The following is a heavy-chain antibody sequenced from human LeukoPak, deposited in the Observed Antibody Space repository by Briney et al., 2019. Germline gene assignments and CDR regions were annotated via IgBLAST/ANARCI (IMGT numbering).Heavy chain of an antibody. J-gene: IGHJ4*02. D-gene: IGHD1-26*01. CDR3: ARAAYSGSYHSDY. CDR1: GDSISSGGYC. CDR2: IYYSGST. Sequence: SQTLSLTCTVSGDSISSGGYCYTWIRQHPGKGLEWIVSIYYSGSTYYNASLQSRVTISVDTSKNQFSLKLNSVTAADTAVYYCARAAYSGSYHSDYWGQGTLVTVSS. V-gene: IGHV4-31*03.